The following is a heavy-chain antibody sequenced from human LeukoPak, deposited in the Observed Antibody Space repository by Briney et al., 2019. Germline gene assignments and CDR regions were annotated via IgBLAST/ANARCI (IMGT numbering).Heavy chain of an antibody. V-gene: IGHV5-51*01. CDR1: GYSFSNYW. Sequence: GEALQISCQGSGYSFSNYWIGWGRQMPGKGVGWMGLIYPGDSDTRYSPSFEGQVTVSADKSISTAYLQWSSLKAWDTAMYYCARQGPLTGDDFDIWGQGTMITVSS. D-gene: IGHD7-27*01. CDR3: ARQGPLTGDDFDI. J-gene: IGHJ3*02. CDR2: IYPGDSDT.